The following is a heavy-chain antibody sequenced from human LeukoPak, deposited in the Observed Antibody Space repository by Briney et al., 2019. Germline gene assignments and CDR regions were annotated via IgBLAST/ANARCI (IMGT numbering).Heavy chain of an antibody. V-gene: IGHV3-30*02. CDR3: AKSRAPTADPDAFDI. Sequence: GGSLRLSCVGSGFTFSNYGIHWVRQAPGKGLEWVAFIRYGGYIEYYVDSVKGRFTISRDNSKNSLYLQMNSLRPEDTAKYYCAKSRAPTADPDAFDIWGQGTMVTVSS. D-gene: IGHD1-14*01. J-gene: IGHJ3*02. CDR1: GFTFSNYG. CDR2: IRYGGYIE.